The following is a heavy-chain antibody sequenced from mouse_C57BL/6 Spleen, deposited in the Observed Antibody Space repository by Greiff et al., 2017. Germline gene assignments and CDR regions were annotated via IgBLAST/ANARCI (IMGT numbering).Heavy chain of an antibody. CDR3: ARKAQASWFAY. V-gene: IGHV5-4*03. J-gene: IGHJ3*01. CDR1: GFTFSSYA. CDR2: ISDGGSYT. D-gene: IGHD3-2*02. Sequence: EVKLMESGGGLVKPGGSLKLSCAASGFTFSSYAMSWVRQTPEKRLEWVATISDGGSYTYYPDNVKGRFTISRDNAKNNLYLQMSHLKAEDTAMYYCARKAQASWFAYWGQGTLVTVSA.